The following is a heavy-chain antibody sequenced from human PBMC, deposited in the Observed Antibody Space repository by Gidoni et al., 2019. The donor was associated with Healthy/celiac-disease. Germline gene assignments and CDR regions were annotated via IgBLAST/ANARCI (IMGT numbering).Heavy chain of an antibody. CDR2: ISAYTGNT. CDR3: ARSGGHGHFGVVGLSSFDY. D-gene: IGHD3-3*01. CDR1: GYTFTSYG. V-gene: IGHV1-18*01. J-gene: IGHJ4*02. Sequence: QVQLVQSGAEVKKPGASVTVSCKASGYTFTSYGISWVRQAPGQGLEWMGWISAYTGNTNYAQKLQGRVTMTTDTSTSTAYMELRSLRSDDTAVYYCARSGGHGHFGVVGLSSFDYWGQGTLVTVSS.